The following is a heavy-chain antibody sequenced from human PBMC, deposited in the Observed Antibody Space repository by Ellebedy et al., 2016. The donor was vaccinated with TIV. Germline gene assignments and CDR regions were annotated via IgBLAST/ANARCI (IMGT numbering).Heavy chain of an antibody. CDR1: GGSISSSSYY. D-gene: IGHD6-13*01. J-gene: IGHJ6*02. CDR3: ARPCSSRWYYYCGMDV. Sequence: MPSETLSLTCTVSGGSISSSSYYWGWIRQPPGKGLEWIGSNYYSGSTYYNPSLKSRVTISVDPSKNQFSLKLSSVTAADTAVYYCARPCSSRWYYYCGMDVWGQGTTVTVSS. CDR2: NYYSGST. V-gene: IGHV4-39*01.